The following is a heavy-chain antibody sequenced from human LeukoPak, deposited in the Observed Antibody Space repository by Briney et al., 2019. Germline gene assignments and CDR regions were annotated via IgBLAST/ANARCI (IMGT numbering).Heavy chain of an antibody. D-gene: IGHD7-27*01. CDR2: INTNTGNQ. J-gene: IGHJ6*03. CDR1: GYTFNNYA. V-gene: IGHV7-4-1*02. Sequence: ASVKVSCKASGYTFNNYAMNWVRQAPGQGPEWMGWINTNTGNQKYAHGFTGRFVFSADTSVSTAYLQISSLEAEDTAMYYCARALYLYSVTIAWGDYYYYYMDVWGKGTTVTISS. CDR3: ARALYLYSVTIAWGDYYYYYMDV.